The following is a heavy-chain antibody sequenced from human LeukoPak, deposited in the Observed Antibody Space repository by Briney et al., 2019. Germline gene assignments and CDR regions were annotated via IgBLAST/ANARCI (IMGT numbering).Heavy chain of an antibody. CDR3: ARGHSSGYYPKY. J-gene: IGHJ4*02. CDR1: GFIYSNYG. V-gene: IGHV3-21*05. D-gene: IGHD3-22*01. Sequence: GRPLRLSCAASGFIYSNYGMNWVRQAPGKGLEWVSYISGSGTYIDYADSVKGRFTISRDNAKNSLYLQMNSLRAEDTAVYYCARGHSSGYYPKYWGQGTLVTVSS. CDR2: ISGSGTYI.